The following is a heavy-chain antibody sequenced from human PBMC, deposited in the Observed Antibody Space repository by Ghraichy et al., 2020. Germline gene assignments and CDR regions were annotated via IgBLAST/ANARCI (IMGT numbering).Heavy chain of an antibody. CDR1: GFTFSSYG. Sequence: GGSLRLSCAASGFTFSSYGMHWVRQAPGKGLEWVAVIWYDGSNKYYADSVKGRFTISRDNSKNTLYLQMNSLRAEDTAVYYCARAVYDFWSGYPNSYYFDYWGRGTRVTVSS. J-gene: IGHJ4*02. V-gene: IGHV3-33*01. CDR3: ARAVYDFWSGYPNSYYFDY. CDR2: IWYDGSNK. D-gene: IGHD3-3*01.